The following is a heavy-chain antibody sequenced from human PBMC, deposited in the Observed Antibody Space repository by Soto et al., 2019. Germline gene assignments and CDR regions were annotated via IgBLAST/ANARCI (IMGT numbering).Heavy chain of an antibody. V-gene: IGHV3-21*01. CDR3: ARWSMVRGVPRYYYYYMDV. D-gene: IGHD3-10*01. CDR1: GFTFSSYS. Sequence: PGGSLRLSCAASGFTFSSYSMNWVRQAPGKGLEWVSSISSSSSYIYYADSVKGRFTISRDNAKNSLYLQMNSLRAEDTAVYYCARWSMVRGVPRYYYYYMDVWGKGTRSPSP. J-gene: IGHJ6*03. CDR2: ISSSSSYI.